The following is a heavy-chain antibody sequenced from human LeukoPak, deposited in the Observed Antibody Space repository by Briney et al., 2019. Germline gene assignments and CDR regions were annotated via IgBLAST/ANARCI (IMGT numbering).Heavy chain of an antibody. D-gene: IGHD2-2*02. Sequence: GGSLRLSCAASGFTFSSYSMNWVRQAPGKGLEWVSSISSSSSYIYYADSVKGRFTISRDNAKNSLYLQMNSLRAEDTAVYYCARESETGSLLYGLFDYWGQGTLVTVSS. V-gene: IGHV3-21*01. J-gene: IGHJ4*02. CDR1: GFTFSSYS. CDR3: ARESETGSLLYGLFDY. CDR2: ISSSSSYI.